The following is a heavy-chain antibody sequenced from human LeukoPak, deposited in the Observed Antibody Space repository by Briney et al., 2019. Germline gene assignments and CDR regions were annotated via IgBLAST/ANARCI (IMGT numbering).Heavy chain of an antibody. CDR1: GFTFSSYG. Sequence: TGGSLRLSRAASGFTFSSYGMHWVRQAPGKGLEWVAVISYDGSNKYYADSVKGRFTISRDNSKNTLYLQMNSLRAEDTAVYYCAKALGYYYDSSGYPLGYWGQGTLVTVSS. CDR2: ISYDGSNK. J-gene: IGHJ4*02. CDR3: AKALGYYYDSSGYPLGY. V-gene: IGHV3-30*18. D-gene: IGHD3-22*01.